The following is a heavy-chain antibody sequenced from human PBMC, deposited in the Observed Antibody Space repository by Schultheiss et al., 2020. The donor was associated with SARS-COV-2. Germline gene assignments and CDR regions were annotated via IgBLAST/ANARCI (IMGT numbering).Heavy chain of an antibody. D-gene: IGHD1-26*01. CDR2: IYYSGST. CDR3: ARGGYGIVGATHFDY. V-gene: IGHV4-59*12. J-gene: IGHJ4*02. CDR1: GGSISSYY. Sequence: SETLSLTCTVSGGSISSYYWSWIRQPPGKGLEWIGYIYYSGSTNYNPSLKSRVTISVDTSKNQFSLKLSSVTAADTAVYYCARGGYGIVGATHFDYWGQGTLVTVSS.